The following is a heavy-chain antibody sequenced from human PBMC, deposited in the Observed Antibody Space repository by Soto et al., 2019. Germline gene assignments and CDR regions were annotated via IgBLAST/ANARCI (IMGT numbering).Heavy chain of an antibody. CDR3: ARDYGSWQLVNGTSSWFDP. J-gene: IGHJ5*02. D-gene: IGHD6-13*01. V-gene: IGHV4-31*03. Sequence: PSETLSLTCTVSGGSISSGGYYWSWIRQHPGKGLEWIGYIYYSGSTYYNPSLKSRVTISVDTSKNQFSLKLSSVTAADTAVYYCARDYGSWQLVNGTSSWFDPWGQGTLVTVSS. CDR2: IYYSGST. CDR1: GGSISSGGYY.